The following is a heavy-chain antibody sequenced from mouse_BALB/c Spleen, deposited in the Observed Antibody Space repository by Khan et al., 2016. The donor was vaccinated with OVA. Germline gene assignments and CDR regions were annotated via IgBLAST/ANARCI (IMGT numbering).Heavy chain of an antibody. V-gene: IGHV1S29*02. CDR3: ARHYGSSYYAMDY. CDR1: GYTFTDYN. J-gene: IGHJ4*01. CDR2: IYPYNGGT. D-gene: IGHD1-1*01. Sequence: VRLQQSGPELVKPGASVKISCKASGYTFTDYNMHWVKQSHGKSLEWIGYIYPYNGGTGYNQKFKSKATLTVDNSSSTAYMELRSLTSEDSAVYYCARHYGSSYYAMDYWGQGTSVTVSS.